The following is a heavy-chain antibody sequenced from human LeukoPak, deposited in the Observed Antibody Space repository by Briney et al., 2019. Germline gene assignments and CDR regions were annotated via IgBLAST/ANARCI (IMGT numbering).Heavy chain of an antibody. CDR1: GGSISSSSYY. D-gene: IGHD1-26*01. V-gene: IGHV4-39*01. J-gene: IGHJ4*02. CDR2: IYYSGST. CDR3: ARHTSGSYGLDY. Sequence: SETLSLTCTVSGGSISSSSYYWGWIRQPPGKGLDWIGSIYYSGSTYYNPSLKSRVTISVDTSKNQLSPKLSSVTAADTAVYYCARHTSGSYGLDYWGQGTLVTVSS.